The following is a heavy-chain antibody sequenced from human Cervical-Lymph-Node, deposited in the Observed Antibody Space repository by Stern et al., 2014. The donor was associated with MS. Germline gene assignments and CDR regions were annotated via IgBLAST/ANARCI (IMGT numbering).Heavy chain of an antibody. CDR3: TRSRSYTYGAKRAWYFDL. CDR1: GFSFSTGEVG. J-gene: IGHJ2*01. V-gene: IGHV2-5*02. D-gene: IGHD4-23*01. Sequence: QITLKESGPTLVKPTQTLTLTCTFSGFSFSTGEVGGGWIRQPPGQALEWLAPSYWDEDKRYSPSLQGRLTITKDTSKSQVVLTMTNMDPVDTATYYCTRSRSYTYGAKRAWYFDLWGRGTHVTVAS. CDR2: SYWDEDK.